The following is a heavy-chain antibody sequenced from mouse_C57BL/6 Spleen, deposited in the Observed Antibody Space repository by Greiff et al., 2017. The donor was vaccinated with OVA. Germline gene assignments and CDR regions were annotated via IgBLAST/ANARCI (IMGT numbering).Heavy chain of an antibody. D-gene: IGHD4-1*01. CDR2: IDPSDSYT. Sequence: VQLKQPGAELVKPGASVKLSCKASGYTFTRYWMQWVKRRPGQGLEWIGEIDPSDSYTNYNQKFKGKATLTGDTSSSPGYMQPSSLTSEDSAGACCARPWDVGYWGTGTTLTVSS. CDR1: GYTFTRYW. CDR3: ARPWDVGY. V-gene: IGHV1-50*01. J-gene: IGHJ2*01.